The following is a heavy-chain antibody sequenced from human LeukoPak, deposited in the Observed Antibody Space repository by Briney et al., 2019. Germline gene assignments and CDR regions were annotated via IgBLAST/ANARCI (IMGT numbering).Heavy chain of an antibody. CDR3: ARQNTAMVIGYDY. V-gene: IGHV4-59*08. CDR1: GGSISSYY. Sequence: SETLSLTCTVSGGSISSYYWSWIRQPPGKGLEWIGYIYYSGSTNYNPSLKGRVTISVDTSKNQFSLKLSSVTAADTAVYYCARQNTAMVIGYDYWGQGTLVTVSS. D-gene: IGHD5-18*01. J-gene: IGHJ4*02. CDR2: IYYSGST.